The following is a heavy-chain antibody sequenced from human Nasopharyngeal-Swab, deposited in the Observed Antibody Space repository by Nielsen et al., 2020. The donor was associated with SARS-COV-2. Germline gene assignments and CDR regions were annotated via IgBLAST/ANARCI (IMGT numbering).Heavy chain of an antibody. D-gene: IGHD6-13*01. J-gene: IGHJ5*02. Sequence: SETLSLTCTVSGGSVSSGSYYWSWIRHPPGKGLEWIGRTYTSGSTNYNPSLKSRVTISVDTSKNQFSLKLSSVTAADTAVYYCARQNMSSSWYGDWFDPWGQGTLVTVSS. CDR2: TYTSGST. V-gene: IGHV4-61*02. CDR1: GGSVSSGSYY. CDR3: ARQNMSSSWYGDWFDP.